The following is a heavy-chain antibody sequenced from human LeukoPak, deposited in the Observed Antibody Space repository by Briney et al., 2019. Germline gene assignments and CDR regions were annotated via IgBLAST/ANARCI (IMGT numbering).Heavy chain of an antibody. J-gene: IGHJ4*02. CDR3: AKGYCTSSSCYNDY. V-gene: IGHV3-30*18. CDR2: MSFDVNNK. D-gene: IGHD2-2*02. CDR1: GFTFSSYG. Sequence: TGGSLRLSCAASGFTFSSYGMHWVRQAPGKGLEWVATMSFDVNNKYYADSVRGRFTISRDNSKNTLYLQMNSLGAEDTAVYSYAKGYCTSSSCYNDYWGQGTLVTVSS.